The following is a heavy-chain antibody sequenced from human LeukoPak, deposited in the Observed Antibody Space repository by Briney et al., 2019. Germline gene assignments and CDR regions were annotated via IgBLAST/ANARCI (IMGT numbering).Heavy chain of an antibody. J-gene: IGHJ4*02. V-gene: IGHV3-74*01. CDR1: GFTFSSYR. D-gene: IGHD3-16*01. Sequence: QPGGSLRLSCAASGFTFSSYRMHWVRQAPGKGLVWVSRINSDGSSTSYADSVKGRFTISRDNAKNTLYLQMTSLRAEDTAVYYCARDYYDYVWGIFDYWGQGTLVTVSS. CDR2: INSDGSST. CDR3: ARDYYDYVWGIFDY.